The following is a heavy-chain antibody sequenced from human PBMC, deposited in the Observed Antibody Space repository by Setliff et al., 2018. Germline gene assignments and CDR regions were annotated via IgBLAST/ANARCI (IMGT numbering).Heavy chain of an antibody. CDR2: ISSSSSYI. D-gene: IGHD6-13*01. CDR3: ARDPIAAAGLYYYYYYMDV. J-gene: IGHJ6*03. Sequence: GGSLRLSCAASGFTFSSYSMHWVRQAPGKGLEWVSSISSSSSYIYYADSVKGRFTISRDNAKNSLYLQMNSLRAEDTAVYYCARDPIAAAGLYYYYYYMDVWGKGTTVTVSS. V-gene: IGHV3-21*01. CDR1: GFTFSSYS.